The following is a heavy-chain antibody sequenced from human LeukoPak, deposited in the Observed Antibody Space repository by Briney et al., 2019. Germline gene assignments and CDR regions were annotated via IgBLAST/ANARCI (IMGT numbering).Heavy chain of an antibody. CDR2: TYYRSKWYN. Sequence: SQTLSLTCAISGDSVSSNSAAWNWIRQSPSRGLEWLGRTYYRSKWYNDYAVSVKSRVTINPDTSKNQFSMQLNSVTPEDTAVYYCARALMTRVTTFVWDNWYDPWGQGTLVTVSS. V-gene: IGHV6-1*01. CDR1: GDSVSSNSAA. J-gene: IGHJ5*02. D-gene: IGHD4-17*01. CDR3: ARALMTRVTTFVWDNWYDP.